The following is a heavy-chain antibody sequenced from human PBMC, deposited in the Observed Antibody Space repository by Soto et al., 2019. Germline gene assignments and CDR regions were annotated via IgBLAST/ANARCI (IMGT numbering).Heavy chain of an antibody. J-gene: IGHJ4*02. Sequence: SETLSLTCTVSGGSISSSSYYWGWIRQPPGKGLEWIGSIYYSGSTYYNPSLKSRVTISVDTSKNQFSLKLSSVTAADTAVYYCASSYGDYVSYWGQGTLVTVSS. CDR2: IYYSGST. V-gene: IGHV4-39*01. CDR1: GGSISSSSYY. CDR3: ASSYGDYVSY. D-gene: IGHD4-17*01.